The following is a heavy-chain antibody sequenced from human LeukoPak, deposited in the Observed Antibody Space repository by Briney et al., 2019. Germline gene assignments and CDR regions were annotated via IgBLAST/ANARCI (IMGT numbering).Heavy chain of an antibody. D-gene: IGHD1-26*01. Sequence: ASVRVSCRASGYXFTTYYMHWVRQAPGQGLEWVGIINPSRGSATYAQKFQGRVTITRDTSTTTVYMELSSLRSEDTAVYYCAREGEWELEVIGGYWGQGTLVTVSS. V-gene: IGHV1-46*01. CDR1: GYXFTTYY. CDR3: AREGEWELEVIGGY. J-gene: IGHJ4*02. CDR2: INPSRGSA.